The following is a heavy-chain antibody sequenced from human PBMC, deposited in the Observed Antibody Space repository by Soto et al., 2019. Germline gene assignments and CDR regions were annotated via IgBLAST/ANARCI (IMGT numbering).Heavy chain of an antibody. CDR2: IIPIFGTA. D-gene: IGHD5-12*01. V-gene: IGHV1-69*13. CDR1: GGTFSSYA. J-gene: IGHJ4*02. Sequence: SVKVCGKAYGGTFSSYAISWVGQAPGQGLEWMGGIIPIFGTANYAQKFQGRVTITADESTSTAYMELSSLRSEDTAVYYCARAPSGYPDYWGQGTLVTVSS. CDR3: ARAPSGYPDY.